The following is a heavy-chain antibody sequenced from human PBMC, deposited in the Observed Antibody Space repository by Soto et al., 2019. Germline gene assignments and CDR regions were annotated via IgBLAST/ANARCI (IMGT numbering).Heavy chain of an antibody. CDR2: IYSGGYT. J-gene: IGHJ4*02. Sequence: EVQLVESGGGLIQPGGSLRLSCAVSGFTVSNNYMSWVRQAPGKGLEGVSVIYSGGYTAYGDSVKGRFTISRDNSKNTLYFQTNTRGAPGPAVFYCASHPGGGGYWGQGTLVTVSS. CDR3: ASHPGGGGY. V-gene: IGHV3-53*01. CDR1: GFTVSNNY. D-gene: IGHD3-10*01.